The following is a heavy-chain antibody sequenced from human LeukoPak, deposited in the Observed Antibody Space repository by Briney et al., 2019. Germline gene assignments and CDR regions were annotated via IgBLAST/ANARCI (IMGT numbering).Heavy chain of an antibody. Sequence: PSETLSLTCAVYGGSLSGYYWSWIRRPPGKGLEWIGESNHSGSTKYNPSLKSQVTISVDTSKNQFSLKLTSLTAADTAMYYCTRGGIIAPTDYWGQGTLVTVSS. CDR3: TRGGIIAPTDY. CDR2: SNHSGST. J-gene: IGHJ4*02. CDR1: GGSLSGYY. D-gene: IGHD2/OR15-2a*01. V-gene: IGHV4-34*01.